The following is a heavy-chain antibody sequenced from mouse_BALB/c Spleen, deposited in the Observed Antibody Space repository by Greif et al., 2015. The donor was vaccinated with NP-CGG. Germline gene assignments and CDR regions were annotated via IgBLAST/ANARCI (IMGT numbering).Heavy chain of an antibody. CDR2: ISSGGSYT. CDR3: ARQESAMDY. CDR1: GFTFSSYA. Sequence: EVKVVESGGGLVKPGGSLKLSCAASGFTFSSYAMSWVRQTPEKRLERVATISSGGSYTYYPDSVKGRFTISRDNAKNTLYLQMSSLRSEDTAMYYCARQESAMDYWGQGTSVTVSS. J-gene: IGHJ4*01. V-gene: IGHV5-9-3*01.